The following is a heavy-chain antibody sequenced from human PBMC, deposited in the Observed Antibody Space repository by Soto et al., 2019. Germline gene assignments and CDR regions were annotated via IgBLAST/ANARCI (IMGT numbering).Heavy chain of an antibody. D-gene: IGHD3-16*01. J-gene: IGHJ4*02. CDR1: GYTFNGYY. V-gene: IGHV1-2*02. Sequence: QVKLVQSGAEVKKPGASVKVSCKASGYTFNGYYMHWIRQAPGQGLEWMGWINPDTGGTKYEQKFQGRVTMTRDTSISTAYIELSSLTSADTAVFYWARKVRDYNFDYWGQGTLVTVSS. CDR3: ARKVRDYNFDY. CDR2: INPDTGGT.